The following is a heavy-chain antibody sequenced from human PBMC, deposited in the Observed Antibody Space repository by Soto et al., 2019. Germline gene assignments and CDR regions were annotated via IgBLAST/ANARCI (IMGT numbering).Heavy chain of an antibody. J-gene: IGHJ4*02. Sequence: ETLSLTCTVSGGSISRHYWSWIRQPAGKGLEWIGRIYTSGNGNYNPSLKSRVTMSVDTSKNQFALKLNSVTAADTAVYYCARDQALIYFDSWGRGTLVTVSS. CDR3: ARDQALIYFDS. V-gene: IGHV4-4*07. CDR2: IYTSGNG. CDR1: GGSISRHY. D-gene: IGHD2-8*01.